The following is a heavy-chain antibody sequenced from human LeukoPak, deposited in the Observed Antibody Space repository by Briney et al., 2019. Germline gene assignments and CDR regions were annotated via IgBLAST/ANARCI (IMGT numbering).Heavy chain of an antibody. V-gene: IGHV3-21*01. J-gene: IGHJ4*02. Sequence: PGGSLRLSCAASGLHFSGTAMSWVRQAPGKGLEWVSSISSSSSYIYYADSVKGRFTISRDNAKNSLYLQMNSLRAEDTAVYYCASPSNIAAAGHYWGQGTLVTVSS. CDR3: ASPSNIAAAGHY. CDR1: GLHFSGTA. CDR2: ISSSSSYI. D-gene: IGHD6-13*01.